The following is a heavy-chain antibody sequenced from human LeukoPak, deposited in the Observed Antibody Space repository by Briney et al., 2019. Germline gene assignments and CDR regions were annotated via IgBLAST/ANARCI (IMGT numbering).Heavy chain of an antibody. CDR1: GGTFSSSA. D-gene: IGHD5-24*01. V-gene: IGHV1-69*04. CDR2: IIPIFGIA. Sequence: ASVNVSCKASGGTFSSSAISWVRQAPGQGLEWMGRIIPIFGIANYAQKFQGRVTITPDKSTSTAYMELSSLRSEDTAVYYCARAIEEGYNLDSGGQGTLVTVSS. J-gene: IGHJ4*02. CDR3: ARAIEEGYNLDS.